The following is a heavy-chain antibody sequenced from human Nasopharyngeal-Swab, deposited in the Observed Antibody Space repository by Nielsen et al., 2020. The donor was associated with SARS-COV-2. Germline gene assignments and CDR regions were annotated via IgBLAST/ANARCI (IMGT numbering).Heavy chain of an antibody. CDR3: TRGPPYTDTYWDAFDI. CDR2: MRSKANNYAT. D-gene: IGHD2-8*02. CDR1: GFTFSGSA. Sequence: GGSLRLSCAASGFTFSGSAMYWVRQASGKGLEWVGRMRSKANNYATAYAASVKGRFTISRDDSKNTAYLQMNSLKTEDTAVYYCTRGPPYTDTYWDAFDIWGQGTMVAVSS. J-gene: IGHJ3*02. V-gene: IGHV3-73*01.